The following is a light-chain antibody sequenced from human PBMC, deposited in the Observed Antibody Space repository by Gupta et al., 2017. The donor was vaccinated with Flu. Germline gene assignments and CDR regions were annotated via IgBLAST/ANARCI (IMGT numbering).Light chain of an antibody. CDR2: EVR. J-gene: IGLJ3*02. CDR3: SSYTSSSTWV. V-gene: IGLV2-14*01. CDR1: SSDVGGYNH. Sequence: SALTQPASVSGSPGQSITISCTVTSSDVGGYNHVSWYQQHPGKAPKLMIYEVRNRPSGVSNRFSGSKSGNTASLTISGLQAEDEADYYCSSYTSSSTWVFGGGTKLTVL.